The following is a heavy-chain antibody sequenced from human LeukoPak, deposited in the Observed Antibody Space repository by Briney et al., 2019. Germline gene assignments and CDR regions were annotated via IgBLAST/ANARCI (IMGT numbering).Heavy chain of an antibody. J-gene: IGHJ4*02. CDR2: IYYSGST. CDR1: GGSISSYY. Sequence: SETLSLTCTVSGGSISSYYWSWIRQPPGKGLEWIGYIYYSGSTNYNPSLKSRVTISVDTSKNHFSLKLTSVTAADTAVYYCARAPAGGVDYWGQGTLVTVSS. V-gene: IGHV4-59*08. CDR3: ARAPAGGVDY.